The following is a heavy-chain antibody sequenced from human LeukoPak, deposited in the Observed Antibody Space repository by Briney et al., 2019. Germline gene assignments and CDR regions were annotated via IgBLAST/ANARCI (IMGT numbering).Heavy chain of an antibody. D-gene: IGHD3-16*01. CDR2: ISVSGSI. J-gene: IGHJ6*03. CDR3: ATAPHGASVYIDV. Sequence: PGGSLRLSCAASGFSLSTYSLNWVRQTPGKGLEWLSYISVSGSIHYADSVKGRFTISRNNGSISVSLQMDRLRAGDTGVYYWATAPHGASVYIDVWGRGTTVSVSS. V-gene: IGHV3-21*05. CDR1: GFSLSTYS.